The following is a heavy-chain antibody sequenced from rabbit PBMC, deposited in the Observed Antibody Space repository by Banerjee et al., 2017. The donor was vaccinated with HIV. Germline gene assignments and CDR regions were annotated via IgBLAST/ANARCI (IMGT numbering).Heavy chain of an antibody. J-gene: IGHJ4*01. D-gene: IGHD2-1*01. Sequence: QLKETGGGLVQPGGSLTLSCKASGFDLSNYYMNWVRQAPGKGLEWIGIIYAGKGTTDYASWVNGRFTISSDNAQNTVDLQMNSLTAADTATYFCARNDDYGDYAFTLWGPGTLVTVS. CDR1: GFDLSNYY. V-gene: IGHV1S7*01. CDR2: IYAGKGTT. CDR3: ARNDDYGDYAFTL.